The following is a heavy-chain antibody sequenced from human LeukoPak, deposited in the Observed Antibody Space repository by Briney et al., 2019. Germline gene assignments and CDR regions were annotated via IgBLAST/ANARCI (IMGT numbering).Heavy chain of an antibody. CDR1: GGSISNYY. V-gene: IGHV4-59*01. Sequence: SETLSLTCTVSGGSISNYYWSWIRQPPGKGLEWIGYIYYSGSTNYNPSLKSRVTISVGTSKNQFSLKLSSVTAADTAVYYCAGAVQQERPPPLIGYYYMDVWGKGTTVTVSS. J-gene: IGHJ6*03. D-gene: IGHD1-1*01. CDR3: AGAVQQERPPPLIGYYYMDV. CDR2: IYYSGST.